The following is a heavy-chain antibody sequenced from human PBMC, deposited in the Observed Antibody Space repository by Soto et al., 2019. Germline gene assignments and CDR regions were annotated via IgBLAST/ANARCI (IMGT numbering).Heavy chain of an antibody. CDR3: AGFDFWSGYLVN. Sequence: ASVKVSCKASGYTFTSYYMHWVRQAPGQGLEWMGWINANNGNTNYAQKLQGRVTMTTDTSTSTAYMELRSLRSDDTAVYYCAGFDFWSGYLVNWGQGTLVTVSS. CDR2: INANNGNT. CDR1: GYTFTSYY. D-gene: IGHD3-3*01. V-gene: IGHV1-18*04. J-gene: IGHJ4*02.